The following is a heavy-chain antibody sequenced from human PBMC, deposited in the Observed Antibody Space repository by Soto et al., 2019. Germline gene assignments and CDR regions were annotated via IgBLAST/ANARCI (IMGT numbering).Heavy chain of an antibody. CDR1: GGTFSSYA. D-gene: IGHD3-3*01. CDR2: IIPIFGTA. J-gene: IGHJ6*02. Sequence: QVQLVQSGAEVKKPGSSVKVSCKASGGTFSSYAISWVRQAPGQGLEWMGGIIPIFGTANYAQKFQGRVTVTADEXXSXAXXGLSSLRSEDTAVYYCATRGFLEWLERYYYYGMDVWGQGTTVTVSS. CDR3: ATRGFLEWLERYYYYGMDV. V-gene: IGHV1-69*12.